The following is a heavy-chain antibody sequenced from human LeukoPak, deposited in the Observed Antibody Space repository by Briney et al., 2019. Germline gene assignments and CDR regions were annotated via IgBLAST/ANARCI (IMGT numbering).Heavy chain of an antibody. Sequence: SETLSLTCTVSGGSISSYCWSWIRQPPGKGLEWIGYIYYSGSTNYNPSLKSRVTISVDTSKNQFSLKLSSVTAADTAVYYCARARRPNYWYFDLWGRGTLVTVSS. CDR2: IYYSGST. D-gene: IGHD1-14*01. V-gene: IGHV4-59*01. CDR1: GGSISSYC. J-gene: IGHJ2*01. CDR3: ARARRPNYWYFDL.